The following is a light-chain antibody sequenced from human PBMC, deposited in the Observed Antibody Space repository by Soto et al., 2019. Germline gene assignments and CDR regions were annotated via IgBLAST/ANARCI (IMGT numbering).Light chain of an antibody. Sequence: EIVMTQSPATLSVSPGEGATLSCRAGQSVGVNLAWYQQMPGQAPRLLIYGASTRATGVPARFSGSGSGTECTLTISSLQSEDFAVYYCQQYEEWPPQLTFGGGTKVEI. CDR1: QSVGVN. CDR2: GAS. J-gene: IGKJ4*01. CDR3: QQYEEWPPQLT. V-gene: IGKV3-15*01.